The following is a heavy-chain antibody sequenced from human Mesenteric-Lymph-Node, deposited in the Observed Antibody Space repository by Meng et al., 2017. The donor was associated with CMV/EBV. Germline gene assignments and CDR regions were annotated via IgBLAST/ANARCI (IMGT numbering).Heavy chain of an antibody. CDR1: GFTFSEAW. J-gene: IGHJ3*02. Sequence: GESLKISCAASGFTFSEAWMSWVRQAPGKGLEWVGRVQSETDGGTTVYAAPVKGRFTISRDDSKNTLYLQMNSLKTEDTAVYYCTRVRYDWNHADAFDIWGQGTVVTVSS. D-gene: IGHD1-14*01. V-gene: IGHV3-15*01. CDR2: VQSETDGGTT. CDR3: TRVRYDWNHADAFDI.